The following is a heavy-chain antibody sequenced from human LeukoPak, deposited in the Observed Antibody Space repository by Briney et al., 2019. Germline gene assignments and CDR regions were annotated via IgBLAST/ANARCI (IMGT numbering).Heavy chain of an antibody. J-gene: IGHJ3*02. D-gene: IGHD3-22*01. CDR1: GGSISSYY. V-gene: IGHV4-59*01. CDR2: IYYSVNT. Sequence: SETLSLTCTVSGGSISSYYWSWIRQPPGKGLEWIGYIYYSVNTNNNPSLKRRVSISVDTSKNQLSLKLSAVTAADTAVYYCARALDYYDSSGYVFDIWGQGTMVTVSS. CDR3: ARALDYYDSSGYVFDI.